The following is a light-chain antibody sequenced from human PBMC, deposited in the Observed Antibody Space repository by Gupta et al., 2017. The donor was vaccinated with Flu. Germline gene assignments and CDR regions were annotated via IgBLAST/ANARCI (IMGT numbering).Light chain of an antibody. J-gene: IGKJ5*01. Sequence: LSLSPGERATLSCRASQSVGTYLAWYQQKPGQAPRLLIHDASNRAAGIPARFSGSGSGTDFTLTISSLEPEDFAVYYCQQRSNWPPRVTFGQGTRLEIK. V-gene: IGKV3-11*01. CDR2: DAS. CDR1: QSVGTY. CDR3: QQRSNWPPRVT.